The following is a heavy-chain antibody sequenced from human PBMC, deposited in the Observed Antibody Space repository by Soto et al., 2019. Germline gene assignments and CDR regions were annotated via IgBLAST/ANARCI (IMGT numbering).Heavy chain of an antibody. J-gene: IGHJ3*02. CDR3: ARARYSINDAAFDI. D-gene: IGHD1-26*01. CDR1: GFTFSSYG. Sequence: GGSLRLSCAASGFTFSSYGMHWVRQAPGKGLEWVAVIWYDGSNKYYADSVKGRFTISRDNSKNTLYLQMNSLRAEDTAVYYCARARYSINDAAFDIWGQGTMVTVSS. V-gene: IGHV3-33*01. CDR2: IWYDGSNK.